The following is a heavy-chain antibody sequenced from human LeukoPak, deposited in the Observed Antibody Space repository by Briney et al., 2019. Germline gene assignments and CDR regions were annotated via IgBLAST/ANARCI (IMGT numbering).Heavy chain of an antibody. V-gene: IGHV1-2*02. CDR2: INPNSGGT. D-gene: IGHD6-6*01. CDR1: GYTFTGYY. Sequence: ASVKVSCKASGYTFTGYYMHWVRQAPGQGLEWMGWINPNSGGTNYAQKFQGRVTMTRDTSISTAYMELSRLRSDDTAVYYCARDPEEAPYSSSSWADYWGQGTLVTVSS. J-gene: IGHJ4*02. CDR3: ARDPEEAPYSSSSWADY.